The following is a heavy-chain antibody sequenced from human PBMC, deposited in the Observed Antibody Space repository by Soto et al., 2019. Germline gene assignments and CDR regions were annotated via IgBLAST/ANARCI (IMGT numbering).Heavy chain of an antibody. CDR2: IIPIFGTA. J-gene: IGHJ6*02. D-gene: IGHD6-13*01. Sequence: SVKVSCKASGGTFSSYAISWVRQAPGQGLEWMGGIIPIFGTANYAQKFQGRVTITADESTSTAYMELSSLRSEDTAVYYCAVRIAAAGHYYYYYGMDVWGQGTTVTVSS. CDR3: AVRIAAAGHYYYYYGMDV. CDR1: GGTFSSYA. V-gene: IGHV1-69*13.